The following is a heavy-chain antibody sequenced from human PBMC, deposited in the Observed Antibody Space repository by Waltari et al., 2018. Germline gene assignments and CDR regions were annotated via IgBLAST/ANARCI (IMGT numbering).Heavy chain of an antibody. CDR2: IVVGSGNT. CDR3: AAEGYSSSWYWFDP. Sequence: QMQLVQSGPEVNKPGTSVKVSCKASGFTFTSSAVQWVRQARGQRREWIGWIVVGSGNTNYAQKFQERVTSTRDMSTSTAYRELSSLRSEDTAVYYCAAEGYSSSWYWFDPWGQGTLVTVSS. V-gene: IGHV1-58*01. J-gene: IGHJ5*02. CDR1: GFTFTSSA. D-gene: IGHD6-13*01.